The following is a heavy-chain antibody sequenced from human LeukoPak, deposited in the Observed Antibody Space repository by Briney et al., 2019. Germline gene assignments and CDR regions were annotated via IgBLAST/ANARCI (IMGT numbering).Heavy chain of an antibody. Sequence: PSETLSLTCTVSGGSISTYYWTWLRQPPGKAPEWIGFVYHSGITKYNPSLESRVTISLDASTNQFSLKLTSVTAADTAVYYCARGGSAFDYWGQGTLVTVSS. CDR2: VYHSGIT. CDR1: GGSISTYY. CDR3: ARGGSAFDY. D-gene: IGHD3-10*01. J-gene: IGHJ4*02. V-gene: IGHV4-59*01.